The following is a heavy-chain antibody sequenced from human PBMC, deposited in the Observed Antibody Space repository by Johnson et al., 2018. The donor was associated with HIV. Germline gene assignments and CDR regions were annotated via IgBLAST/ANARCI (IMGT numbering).Heavy chain of an antibody. J-gene: IGHJ3*02. D-gene: IGHD3-22*01. Sequence: VQLVESGRDWVQRGGSLRLSCAASGFTFDDYGLSWVRQGPGKRLEWVSGINWNGGSTGYADSVKGRFTISRDNAKNSLYLQMNSLRAEDTALYYCARAFLSHYYDSSGPVDIWGQGTMFTVSS. CDR3: ARAFLSHYYDSSGPVDI. CDR1: GFTFDDYG. CDR2: INWNGGST. V-gene: IGHV3-20*04.